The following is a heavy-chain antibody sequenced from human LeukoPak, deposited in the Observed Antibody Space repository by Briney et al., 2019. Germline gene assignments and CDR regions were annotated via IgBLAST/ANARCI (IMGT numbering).Heavy chain of an antibody. Sequence: GGSLRLSCAASGFTFSSYAMSWVRQAPGKGLEWVSAISGSGGSTYYADSVEGRFTISRDNSKNTLYLQMNSLRAEDTAVYYCAKDRRGGGYNWLDYFDYWGQGTLVTVSS. CDR2: ISGSGGST. CDR1: GFTFSSYA. D-gene: IGHD5-24*01. J-gene: IGHJ4*02. CDR3: AKDRRGGGYNWLDYFDY. V-gene: IGHV3-23*01.